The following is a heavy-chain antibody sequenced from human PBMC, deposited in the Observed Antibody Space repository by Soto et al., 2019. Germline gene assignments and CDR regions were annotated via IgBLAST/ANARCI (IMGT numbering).Heavy chain of an antibody. D-gene: IGHD4-17*01. CDR1: GGSVSNKTYY. Sequence: QVQLHESGPGLVKPSETLSLTCSVSGGSVSNKTYYWSWIRQPPGKRLEWIGYVYYSGTTNYNPSLKSRGTISVDLSKNQFSLSLRSVTTADTAIYYCASTTAVPNSLRSRYFFDYWGQGTLVTVSS. CDR3: ASTTAVPNSLRSRYFFDY. V-gene: IGHV4-61*01. CDR2: VYYSGTT. J-gene: IGHJ4*02.